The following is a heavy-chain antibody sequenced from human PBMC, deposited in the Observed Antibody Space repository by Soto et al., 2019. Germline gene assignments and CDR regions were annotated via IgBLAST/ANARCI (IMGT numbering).Heavy chain of an antibody. Sequence: EMQLVESGGVVVQPEGSLRLSCAASGFTFDDYTMHWVRQAPGKGLEWVSLISWDGDITYYADSVKGRFTISRDNSKNSLYLQMNSLRTEDTALYYCARAIFGVPPDYWGQGTLVTVSS. J-gene: IGHJ4*02. CDR3: ARAIFGVPPDY. CDR2: ISWDGDIT. CDR1: GFTFDDYT. V-gene: IGHV3-43*01. D-gene: IGHD3-3*01.